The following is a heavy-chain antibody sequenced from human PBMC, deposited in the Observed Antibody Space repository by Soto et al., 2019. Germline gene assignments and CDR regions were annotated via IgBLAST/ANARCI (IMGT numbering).Heavy chain of an antibody. Sequence: SVKVSCKASGGTLSSYAISWVRQAPGQGLEWMGGIIPIFGTANYAQKFQGRVTITADESTSTAYMELSSLRSEDTAVYYCASPSYDSSGYRPPYFDYWGQGTLVTVS. CDR2: IIPIFGTA. V-gene: IGHV1-69*13. CDR1: GGTLSSYA. D-gene: IGHD3-22*01. J-gene: IGHJ4*02. CDR3: ASPSYDSSGYRPPYFDY.